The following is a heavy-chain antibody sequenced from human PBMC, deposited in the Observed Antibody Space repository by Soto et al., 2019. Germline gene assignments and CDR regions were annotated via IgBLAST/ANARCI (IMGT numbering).Heavy chain of an antibody. CDR1: GGSFSGYY. J-gene: IGHJ6*03. V-gene: IGHV4-34*01. Sequence: SETLSLTCAVYGGSFSGYYWSWIRQPPGKGLEWIGEINHSGSTNYNPSLKSRVTISVDTSKNQFSLKLSSVTAADTAVYYCGVAALTPPYYYYYRAVWGKGTTVTVSS. CDR3: GVAALTPPYYYYYRAV. D-gene: IGHD6-6*01. CDR2: INHSGST.